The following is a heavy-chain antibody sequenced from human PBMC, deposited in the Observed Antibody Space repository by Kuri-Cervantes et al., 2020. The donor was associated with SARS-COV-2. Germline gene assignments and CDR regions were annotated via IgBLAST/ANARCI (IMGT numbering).Heavy chain of an antibody. CDR2: FDPEDGET. CDR1: GYTLTELS. J-gene: IGHJ6*02. Sequence: ASVKVSCKVSGYTLTELSMHWVRQAPGKGLEWMGGFDPEDGETIYAQKFQGRVTMTEDKSTSTAYMELSSLRSEDTAVYYCARDRAYYYDSSGYYPTNHGMDVWGQATTATVSS. CDR3: ARDRAYYYDSSGYYPTNHGMDV. D-gene: IGHD3-22*01. V-gene: IGHV1-24*01.